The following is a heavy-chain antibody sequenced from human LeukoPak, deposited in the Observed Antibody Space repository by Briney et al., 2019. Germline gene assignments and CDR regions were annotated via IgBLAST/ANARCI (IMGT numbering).Heavy chain of an antibody. V-gene: IGHV3-23*01. CDR2: ISGSSTRT. Sequence: PGGSLRLSCAASGFTFSSYAMSWVRQAPGKGLEWVSSISGSSTRTYYADSVKGRFTVSRDNPKNTLYLQMNSLRAEDTAVYYCAKQRDYYDSSGYYRGYYFDYWGQGTLVTVSS. CDR1: GFTFSSYA. J-gene: IGHJ4*02. CDR3: AKQRDYYDSSGYYRGYYFDY. D-gene: IGHD3-22*01.